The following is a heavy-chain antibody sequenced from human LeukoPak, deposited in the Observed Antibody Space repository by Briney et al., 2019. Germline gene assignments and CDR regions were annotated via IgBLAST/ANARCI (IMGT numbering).Heavy chain of an antibody. V-gene: IGHV6-1*01. D-gene: IGHD3-22*01. CDR1: GDSVSSNSAA. Sequence: SQTLSLTCAISGDSVSSNSAAWNWIRQSPSRGLEWLGRTYYRSKWYNDYAVSVKSRITINPDTSKNQFSLQLNSVTPEDTAVYYCARDILSPYYYDSSGYYRAFDYWGQGTLVTVSS. J-gene: IGHJ4*02. CDR3: ARDILSPYYYDSSGYYRAFDY. CDR2: TYYRSKWYN.